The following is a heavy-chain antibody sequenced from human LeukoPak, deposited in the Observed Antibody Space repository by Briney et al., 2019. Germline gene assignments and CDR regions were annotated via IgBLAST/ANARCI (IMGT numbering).Heavy chain of an antibody. V-gene: IGHV4-39*07. CDR2: IYYSGST. Sequence: SETLSLTCTVSGGSISSSSYYWGWIRQPPGKGLEWIGSIYYSGSTYYNPSLKSRVTISVDTSKNQFSLKLSSVTAADTAVYYCARADIAAAGTFLAFDIWGQGTMVTVSS. CDR3: ARADIAAAGTFLAFDI. CDR1: GGSISSSSYY. J-gene: IGHJ3*02. D-gene: IGHD6-13*01.